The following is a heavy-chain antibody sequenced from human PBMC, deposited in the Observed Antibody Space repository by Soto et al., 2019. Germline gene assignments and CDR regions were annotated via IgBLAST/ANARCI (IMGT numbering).Heavy chain of an antibody. CDR1: GFTFSTYE. V-gene: IGHV3-48*03. J-gene: IGHJ4*02. CDR3: AKRGYYYDGSGD. Sequence: EVQLVESGGGLVQPGGSLRLSCAASGFTFSTYEMIWVRQAPGKGLEWVSFISKSADTKYYVDSVKGRFTISRDNAKNSLYLQMDSLRAEDTAVYYCAKRGYYYDGSGDWGQGTLVTVSS. CDR2: ISKSADTK. D-gene: IGHD3-22*01.